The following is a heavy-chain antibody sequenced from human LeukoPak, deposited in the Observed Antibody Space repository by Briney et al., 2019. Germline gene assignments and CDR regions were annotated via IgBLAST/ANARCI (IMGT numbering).Heavy chain of an antibody. J-gene: IGHJ4*02. V-gene: IGHV3-23*01. D-gene: IGHD3-3*02. CDR3: AKDLHFWIGIDH. Sequence: VKGRFTISRDNSKSTLYLQMNSVTAEDTAIYYCAKDLHFWIGIDHWGQGTLVTVSS.